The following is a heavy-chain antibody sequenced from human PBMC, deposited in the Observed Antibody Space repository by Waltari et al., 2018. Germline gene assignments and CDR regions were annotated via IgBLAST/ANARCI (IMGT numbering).Heavy chain of an antibody. D-gene: IGHD3-10*01. CDR3: VREYYSSGSY. Sequence: EVQLVESGGGLVQPGGSLRLSCAASGFTFRTTWMQWVRQAPGKGPRWVSTIRAAGSGTTYADSVKGRFTISRDNAKNTLYLQMNSLRDEDTAVYYCVREYYSSGSYWGQGTLVIVSS. J-gene: IGHJ4*02. V-gene: IGHV3-74*01. CDR1: GFTFRTTW. CDR2: IRAAGSGT.